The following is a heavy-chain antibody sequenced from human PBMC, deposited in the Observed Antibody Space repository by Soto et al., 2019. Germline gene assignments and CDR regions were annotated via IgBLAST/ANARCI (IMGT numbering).Heavy chain of an antibody. CDR1: GGSISSGDYY. CDR3: ARTAYDFWSGYHDY. Sequence: PSETLSLTCTFSGGSISSGDYYWSWIRQPPGKGLEWIGYIYYSGSTYYNPSLKSRVTISVDTSKNQFSLKLSSVTAADTAVYYCARTAYDFWSGYHDYWGQGTLVTVSS. V-gene: IGHV4-30-4*01. CDR2: IYYSGST. D-gene: IGHD3-3*01. J-gene: IGHJ4*02.